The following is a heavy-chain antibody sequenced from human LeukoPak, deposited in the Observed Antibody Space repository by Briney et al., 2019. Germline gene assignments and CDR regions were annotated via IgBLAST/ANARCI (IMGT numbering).Heavy chain of an antibody. D-gene: IGHD2-15*01. V-gene: IGHV1-46*01. CDR3: AREGPGYCSGDNCYSQSFFDY. Sequence: ASVKVSCKASGYTFTRYYIHWVRQAPGQRLEWMGIINPSIGSTSYAQKFQARVTMTRDTSTSTVYMELSSLRSEDTAVYYCAREGPGYCSGDNCYSQSFFDYWGQGSLVTVSS. CDR2: INPSIGST. CDR1: GYTFTRYY. J-gene: IGHJ4*02.